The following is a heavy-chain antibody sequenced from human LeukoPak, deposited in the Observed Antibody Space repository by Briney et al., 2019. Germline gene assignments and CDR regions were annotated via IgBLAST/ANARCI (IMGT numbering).Heavy chain of an antibody. CDR3: ARGWIEMPTVYFDY. D-gene: IGHD5-24*01. CDR2: ISTYNGDT. Sequence: ASVKVSCKASGYTFTSYGISWVPQAPGQGLEWMGWISTYNGDTKYTQKLQGRVTMTADTSTRTAYMERRSLRSDDTAVYYCARGWIEMPTVYFDYWGQGTLVSVFS. J-gene: IGHJ4*02. CDR1: GYTFTSYG. V-gene: IGHV1-18*01.